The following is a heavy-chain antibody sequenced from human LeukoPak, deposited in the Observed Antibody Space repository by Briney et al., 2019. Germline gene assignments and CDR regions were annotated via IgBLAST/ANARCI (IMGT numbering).Heavy chain of an antibody. V-gene: IGHV4-61*02. CDR1: GGSLSSGSYY. Sequence: SQTLSLTCTVSGGSLSSGSYYWSWIRQPAGKGLEWIGRIYTSGSTNYNPPLKSRVTISVDTSKNQSSLKLSSVTAADTAVYYCARVQYQLLDYWGQGTLVTVSS. D-gene: IGHD2-2*01. CDR2: IYTSGST. J-gene: IGHJ4*02. CDR3: ARVQYQLLDY.